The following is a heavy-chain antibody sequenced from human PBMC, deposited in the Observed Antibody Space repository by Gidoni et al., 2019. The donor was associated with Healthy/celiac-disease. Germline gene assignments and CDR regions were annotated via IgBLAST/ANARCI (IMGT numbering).Heavy chain of an antibody. CDR3: AKDAVGLLWFGELSH. J-gene: IGHJ4*02. V-gene: IGHV3-9*01. CDR2: ISWNSSSI. D-gene: IGHD3-10*01. Sequence: EVQLVESGGGLVQTGSSLRLSCAASGLTFDDYAMHWVRQAPGKGLVWVSGISWNSSSIGYAEYVKGRFTISRDNAKNSLYLQMNSLRAEDTALYYCAKDAVGLLWFGELSHWGQGTLVTVSS. CDR1: GLTFDDYA.